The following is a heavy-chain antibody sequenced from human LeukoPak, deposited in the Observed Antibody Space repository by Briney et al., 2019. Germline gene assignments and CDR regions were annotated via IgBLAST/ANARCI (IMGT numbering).Heavy chain of an antibody. CDR2: IDHTRNT. CDR1: GASFSKSY. CDR3: ATASQLGSYNWFDP. J-gene: IGHJ5*02. Sequence: SETLSLTCAAYGASFSKSYWSWIRQPPGKGLEWIGEIDHTRNTKYNPSLKGRVTISLDTSKNQFSLDLTSVTATDTAVYYCATASQLGSYNWFDPWGQGTLVTVSS. D-gene: IGHD1-1*01. V-gene: IGHV4-34*01.